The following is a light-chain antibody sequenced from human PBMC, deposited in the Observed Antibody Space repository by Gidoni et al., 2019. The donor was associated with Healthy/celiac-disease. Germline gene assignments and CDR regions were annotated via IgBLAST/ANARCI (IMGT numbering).Light chain of an antibody. CDR2: LGY. Sequence: DSVMTQSPLSLPVTPGETASISCRSSQSLLHSNGYNYLDWYLQKPGQSPQLLIYLGYNRASGVPDSFSGSGSGTVFTLKISKVEAEYVGVYYCMQALQTPTFGGGTKVEIK. V-gene: IGKV2-28*01. CDR3: MQALQTPT. CDR1: QSLLHSNGYNY. J-gene: IGKJ4*01.